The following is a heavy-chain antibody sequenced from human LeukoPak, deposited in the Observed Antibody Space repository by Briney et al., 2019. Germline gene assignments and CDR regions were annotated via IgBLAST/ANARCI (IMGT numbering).Heavy chain of an antibody. D-gene: IGHD2-2*01. J-gene: IGHJ6*04. CDR1: GYSINSGYY. CDR3: ARGNSCSSTSCYAGYYYYGMDV. Sequence: SETLSLTCAVSGYSINSGYYWGWIRQPPGQGLGWIGSIYHSGSTYYNPSLKSRVTISVDTSKNQFSLKLSSVTAADTAVYYCARGNSCSSTSCYAGYYYYGMDVWGKGTTVTVSS. CDR2: IYHSGST. V-gene: IGHV4-38-2*01.